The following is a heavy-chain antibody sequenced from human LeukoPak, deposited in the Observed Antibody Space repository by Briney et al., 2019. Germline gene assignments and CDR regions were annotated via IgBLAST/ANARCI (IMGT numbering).Heavy chain of an antibody. CDR2: ISRRVDGGTT. Sequence: GGSLRLSCAVSGFTFSDAWMNWVRQAPGNGLEWVGRISRRVDGGTTDYAAPVKGRFTISRDDSKNTLYLEMNSLKIEDTAVYYCATTPRVVSTWGQGTLVTVSS. J-gene: IGHJ5*02. D-gene: IGHD3-3*01. CDR3: ATTPRVVST. V-gene: IGHV3-15*01. CDR1: GFTFSDAW.